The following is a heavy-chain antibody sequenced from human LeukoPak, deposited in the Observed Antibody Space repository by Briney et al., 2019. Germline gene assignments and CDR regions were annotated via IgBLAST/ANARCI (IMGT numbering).Heavy chain of an antibody. J-gene: IGHJ5*02. CDR3: ASLGGEGYCSSTSCSLEFDP. Sequence: SETLSLTCAVYGGSFSGYYWSWIRQPPGKGLEWVGGINHSGSTNYNPSLKSRVTISVDTSKNQCSLKLSSVTAADTAVYYCASLGGEGYCSSTSCSLEFDPWGQGTLVTVSS. CDR2: INHSGST. CDR1: GGSFSGYY. D-gene: IGHD2-2*01. V-gene: IGHV4-34*01.